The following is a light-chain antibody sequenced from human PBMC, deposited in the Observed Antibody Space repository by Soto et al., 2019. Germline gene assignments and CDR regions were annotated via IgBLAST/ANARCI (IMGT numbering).Light chain of an antibody. CDR1: SSNIGSDY. CDR3: AAWDDSLSDHV. V-gene: IGLV1-47*02. J-gene: IGLJ1*01. CDR2: GIN. Sequence: QSVLTQPPSASGTPGQRVTISCSGSSSNIGSDYVYWYQHLPGTAPKLLIYGINQRPSGVPDRFSGSKSGTSASLAISGLRSEDEADYYCAAWDDSLSDHVFGTGTKLTV.